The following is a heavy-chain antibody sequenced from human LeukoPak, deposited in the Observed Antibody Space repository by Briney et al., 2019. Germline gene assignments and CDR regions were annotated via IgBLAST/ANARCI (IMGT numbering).Heavy chain of an antibody. J-gene: IGHJ1*01. CDR1: GYTFTSYG. D-gene: IGHD6-19*01. CDR2: ISAYNGNT. V-gene: IGHV1-18*01. CDR3: VASRSGWTAEYFQH. Sequence: ASVKVSCKASGYTFTSYGISWVRQAPGQGLEWMGWISAYNGNTNYAQKLQGRVTMTTDTSTSTVYMELRSLRSDDTAVYYCVASRSGWTAEYFQHWGQGTLVTVSS.